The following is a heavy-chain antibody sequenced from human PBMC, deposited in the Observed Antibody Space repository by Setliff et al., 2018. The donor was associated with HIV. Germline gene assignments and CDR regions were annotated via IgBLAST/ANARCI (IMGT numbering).Heavy chain of an antibody. V-gene: IGHV4-38-2*01. J-gene: IGHJ4*02. CDR1: GYSVSSGYF. D-gene: IGHD1-26*01. CDR2: IFHTGST. Sequence: PSETLSLTCAVSGYSVSSGYFWGWIRQPPGKGLEWIGSIFHTGSTYYNPSLKSRVTISVDTSKNQFSLRLTSVTAADTAVYYCARGGALEWELPFDYWGQGTLVTVSS. CDR3: ARGGALEWELPFDY.